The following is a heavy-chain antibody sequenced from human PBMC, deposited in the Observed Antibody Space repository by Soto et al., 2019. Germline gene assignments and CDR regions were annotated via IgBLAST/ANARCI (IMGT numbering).Heavy chain of an antibody. CDR2: IIPIFGTA. CDR1: GGTFSSYA. D-gene: IGHD3-3*01. V-gene: IGHV1-69*06. Sequence: SVKVSCKASGGTFSSYAISWGRQAPGQGLEWMGGIIPIFGTANYPQKFQGRVTITADKSTSTAYMELSSLTSEDTAVYYCARGGSGTTFDYRRQGTLVTVSS. J-gene: IGHJ4*02. CDR3: ARGGSGTTFDY.